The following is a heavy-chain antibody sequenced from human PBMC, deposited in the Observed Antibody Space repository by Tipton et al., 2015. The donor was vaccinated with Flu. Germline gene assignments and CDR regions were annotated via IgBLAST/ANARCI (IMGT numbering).Heavy chain of an antibody. Sequence: TLSLTCTVSGGSISSGGYYWGWIRQHPGKGLEWIGYIYYSGSTYYNPSLKSRVTISVDTSKNQFSLKLSSVTAADTAVYYCARGRLSSGYYYSWGQGTLVTVSS. CDR1: GGSISSGGYY. CDR3: ARGRLSSGYYYS. J-gene: IGHJ4*02. V-gene: IGHV4-31*03. D-gene: IGHD3-22*01. CDR2: IYYSGST.